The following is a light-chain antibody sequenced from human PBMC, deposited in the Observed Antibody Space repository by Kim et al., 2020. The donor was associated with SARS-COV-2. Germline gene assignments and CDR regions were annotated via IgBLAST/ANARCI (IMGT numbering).Light chain of an antibody. CDR2: RAS. V-gene: IGKV1-5*03. Sequence: DIQMFQVPSALSASVGDTITITCRASQSVGTYLAWYQHKAGRAPSLLVYRASTSAGGVSSRFWGSGSGTEFTLTINGLQPDDFATYYCQQYKHHSRTLGQGTSVDI. CDR1: QSVGTY. CDR3: QQYKHHSRT. J-gene: IGKJ1*01.